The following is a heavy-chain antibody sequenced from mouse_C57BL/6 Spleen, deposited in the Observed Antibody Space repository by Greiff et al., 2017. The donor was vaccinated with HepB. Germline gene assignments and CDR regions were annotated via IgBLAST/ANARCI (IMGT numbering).Heavy chain of an antibody. CDR1: GFTFSSYG. J-gene: IGHJ4*01. V-gene: IGHV5-6*01. D-gene: IGHD2-4*01. Sequence: EVKLMESGGDLVKPGGSLKLSCAASGFTFSSYGMSWVRQTPDKRLEWVATISSGGSYTYYPDSVKGRFTISRDNAKNTLYLQMSSLKSEDTAMYYCARQGGLRAMDYWGQGTSVTVSS. CDR3: ARQGGLRAMDY. CDR2: ISSGGSYT.